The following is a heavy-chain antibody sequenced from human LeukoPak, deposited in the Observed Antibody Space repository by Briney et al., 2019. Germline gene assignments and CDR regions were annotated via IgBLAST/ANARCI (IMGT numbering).Heavy chain of an antibody. D-gene: IGHD7-27*01. CDR1: GFTFSSYA. CDR2: ITGSGGST. CDR3: ATERNWVFDY. Sequence: GGSLRLSCAASGFTFSSYAMSWVRQAPGKGLEWVSAITGSGGSTYYADSVKGRFTISRDNSKNTLYVQMNSLRAEDTAVYYCATERNWVFDYWGQGTLVAVSS. V-gene: IGHV3-23*01. J-gene: IGHJ4*02.